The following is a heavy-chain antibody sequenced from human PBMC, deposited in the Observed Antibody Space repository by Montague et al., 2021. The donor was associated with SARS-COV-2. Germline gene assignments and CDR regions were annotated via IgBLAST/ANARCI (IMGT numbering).Heavy chain of an antibody. V-gene: IGHV2-5*02. CDR2: IYWDDDK. D-gene: IGHD6-6*01. Sequence: PALVKPTQTLTLTCTFSGFSLSTRTVGVGWIRQPPGKALEWLALIYWDDDKRYSPSLKSRLTITKVTSKNQVVLTMTNMVPVDTATYYCAHRLPAVAAFDYWGQGTLVTVSS. J-gene: IGHJ4*02. CDR3: AHRLPAVAAFDY. CDR1: GFSLSTRTVG.